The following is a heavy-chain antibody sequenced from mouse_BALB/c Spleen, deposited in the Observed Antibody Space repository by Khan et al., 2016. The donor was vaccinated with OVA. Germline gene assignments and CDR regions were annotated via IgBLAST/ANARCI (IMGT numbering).Heavy chain of an antibody. V-gene: IGHV1-4*01. CDR1: GYTFTSYT. CDR3: VRGGGYHRNGGWFAY. Sequence: VQLQESGAELARPGASVKMSCKASGYTFTSYTIHWIKLRPGQGLEWIGYINPSNGYTNYNQKFKDKATLTADKSSTTAYMQLSSLTSDDSAVYYCVRGGGYHRNGGWFAYGGQGTLVTVSA. D-gene: IGHD2-14*01. J-gene: IGHJ3*01. CDR2: INPSNGYT.